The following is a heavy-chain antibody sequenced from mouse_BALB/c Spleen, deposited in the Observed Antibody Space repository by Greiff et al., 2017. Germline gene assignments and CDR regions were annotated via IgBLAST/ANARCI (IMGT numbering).Heavy chain of an antibody. J-gene: IGHJ4*01. V-gene: IGHV3-6*02. CDR1: GYSITSGYY. CDR3: AREGKNYGNYYYAMDY. Sequence: VQLKESGPGLVKPSQSLSLTCSVTGYSITSGYYWNWIRQFPGNKLEWMGYISYDGSNNYNPSLKNRISITRDTSKNQFFLKLNSVTTEDTATYYCAREGKNYGNYYYAMDYWGQGTSVTVSS. CDR2: ISYDGSN. D-gene: IGHD2-1*01.